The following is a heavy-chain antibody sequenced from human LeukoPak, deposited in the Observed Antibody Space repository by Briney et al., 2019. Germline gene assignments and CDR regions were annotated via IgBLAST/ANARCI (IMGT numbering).Heavy chain of an antibody. CDR1: GFTFSSYA. Sequence: GGSLRLSCAVSGFTFSSYAMSWVRQAPGKGLEWVSGTSGSGGRSYYADSVKGRFTISRDNSKNMLYLEMNSLRVDDTAVYYCAKKGASPGWSDPWGQGTLVIVSS. CDR3: AKKGASPGWSDP. D-gene: IGHD3-16*01. CDR2: TSGSGGRS. J-gene: IGHJ5*02. V-gene: IGHV3-23*01.